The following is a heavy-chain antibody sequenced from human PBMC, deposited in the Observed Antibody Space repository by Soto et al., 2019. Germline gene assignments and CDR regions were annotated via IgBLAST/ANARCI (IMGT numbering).Heavy chain of an antibody. CDR2: INPNSGGT. Sequence: QVQLVQSGAEVKKPGASVKVSCKASGYTFTGYYMHWVRQAPGQGLEWMGGINPNSGGTNSAQKFKGGLTMTRDTSISTDYMELSRLRSDDTAVYYCARDVYDILTGYYRTDAFDIWGQGTMVTVSS. D-gene: IGHD3-9*01. CDR3: ARDVYDILTGYYRTDAFDI. CDR1: GYTFTGYY. V-gene: IGHV1-2*02. J-gene: IGHJ3*02.